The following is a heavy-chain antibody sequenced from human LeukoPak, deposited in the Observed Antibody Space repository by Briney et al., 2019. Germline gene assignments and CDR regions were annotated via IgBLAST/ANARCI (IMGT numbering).Heavy chain of an antibody. CDR1: GYSFSSYW. Sequence: GESLKISCKGLGYSFSSYWNAWVRQRPGKGLEWLGIIYPGGSETRYDPSFQGQVTISADSSTSTAYLQWSSLRASDTAMYYCARASRDGYNQNFDHWGQGTLVTVSS. CDR2: IYPGGSET. V-gene: IGHV5-51*01. CDR3: ARASRDGYNQNFDH. J-gene: IGHJ4*02. D-gene: IGHD5-24*01.